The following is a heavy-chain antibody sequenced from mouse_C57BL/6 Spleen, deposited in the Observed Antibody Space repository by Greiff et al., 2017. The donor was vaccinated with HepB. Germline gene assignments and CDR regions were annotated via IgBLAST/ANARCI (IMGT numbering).Heavy chain of an antibody. J-gene: IGHJ2*01. CDR3: ARNLYDGDYDY. Sequence: VQLQQSGPELVKPGASVKISCKASGYAFSSSWMNWVKQRPGKGLEWIGRIYPGDGDTNYNGKFKGKATLTADKSSSTAYMQLSSLTSEDSAVYFCARNLYDGDYDYWGQGTTLTVSS. CDR2: IYPGDGDT. D-gene: IGHD2-3*01. CDR1: GYAFSSSW. V-gene: IGHV1-82*01.